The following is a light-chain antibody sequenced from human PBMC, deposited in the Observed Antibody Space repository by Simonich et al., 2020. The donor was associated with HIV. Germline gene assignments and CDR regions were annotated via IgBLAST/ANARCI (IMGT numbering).Light chain of an antibody. V-gene: IGKV3-11*01. CDR2: DTS. J-gene: IGKJ2*01. Sequence: EIVLTQSPATLSLSPGERATLSCRASQGVGTYLAWYQQKPGQAPRLLIYDTSNRATGIPARFSGSGSGTDFTLTINSLEPGDSAVYYCQQRSNWPPYTFGQGTKLEIK. CDR1: QGVGTY. CDR3: QQRSNWPPYT.